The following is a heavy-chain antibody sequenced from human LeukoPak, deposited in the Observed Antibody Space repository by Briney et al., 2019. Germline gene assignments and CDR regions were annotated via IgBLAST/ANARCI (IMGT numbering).Heavy chain of an antibody. D-gene: IGHD1-26*01. Sequence: MSSQTLSLTCTVSGGSISSGDYYWSWIRQPPGKGLEWIGYIYYSGSTYYNPSLKSRVTISVDMSKNQFSLKLTSVTAADTAVYYCARTRGMSGVYFDHWGQGTPVTVSS. V-gene: IGHV4-30-4*08. CDR2: IYYSGST. CDR1: GGSISSGDYY. J-gene: IGHJ4*02. CDR3: ARTRGMSGVYFDH.